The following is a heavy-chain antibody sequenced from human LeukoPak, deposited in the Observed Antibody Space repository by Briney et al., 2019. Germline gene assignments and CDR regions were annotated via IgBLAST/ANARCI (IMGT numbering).Heavy chain of an antibody. CDR2: MNPKSGNT. V-gene: IGHV1-8*01. CDR1: GYTFTSYD. Sequence: ASVKVSCKASGYTFTSYDINWARQATGQGLEWMGWMNPKSGNTGYAQKFQGRVTMTRNTSISTAFMELSSLRSEDTAVYYCARSRGSSSWYENWGQGTLVTVSS. CDR3: ARSRGSSSWYEN. J-gene: IGHJ4*02. D-gene: IGHD6-13*01.